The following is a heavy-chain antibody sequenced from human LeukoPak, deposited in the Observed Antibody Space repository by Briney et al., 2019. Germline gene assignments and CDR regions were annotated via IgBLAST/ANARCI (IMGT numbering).Heavy chain of an antibody. Sequence: GGSLRLSCAASGFTFSSYGMHWVRQAPGKGLEWVAVIWSDGINKYYADSVRGRFTVSRDNSKNTLYLQMNSLRAEDTAVYYCANENYYDSSGYVDYWGQGTLVTVSS. D-gene: IGHD3-22*01. CDR1: GFTFSSYG. CDR3: ANENYYDSSGYVDY. CDR2: IWSDGINK. J-gene: IGHJ4*02. V-gene: IGHV3-33*06.